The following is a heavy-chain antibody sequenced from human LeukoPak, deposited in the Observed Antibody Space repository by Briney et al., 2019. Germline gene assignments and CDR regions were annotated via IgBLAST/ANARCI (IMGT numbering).Heavy chain of an antibody. Sequence: GGSLRLSCSASGFTFSNYAMHWVRQAPGKGLEYVSAITGNGGSTYYADSVRGRFTISRDNSKNTLYLQMNSLRAEDTAVYYCAKSSSVVITTSLDYWGQGTLVTVSS. CDR3: AKSSSVVITTSLDY. J-gene: IGHJ4*02. CDR1: GFTFSNYA. V-gene: IGHV3-64D*09. CDR2: ITGNGGST. D-gene: IGHD3-22*01.